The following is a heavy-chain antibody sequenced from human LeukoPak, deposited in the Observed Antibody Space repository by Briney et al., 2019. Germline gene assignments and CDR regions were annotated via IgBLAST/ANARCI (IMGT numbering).Heavy chain of an antibody. V-gene: IGHV4-59*01. Sequence: SETLSLTCTVSGGSISSYYWSWIRQPPGKGLEWIGYIYYSGSTNYNPSLKSRVTISVDTSKNQFSLKLSSVTAADTAVYYSANSYGVLGAFDIWGQGTMVTVSS. CDR2: IYYSGST. D-gene: IGHD2-21*01. CDR3: ANSYGVLGAFDI. J-gene: IGHJ3*02. CDR1: GGSISSYY.